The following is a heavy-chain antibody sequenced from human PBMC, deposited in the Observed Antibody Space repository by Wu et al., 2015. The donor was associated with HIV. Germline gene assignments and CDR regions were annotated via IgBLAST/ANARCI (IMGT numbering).Heavy chain of an antibody. V-gene: IGHV1-69*13. CDR2: LIPMYGAA. Sequence: QVQLLQSGAEVKNPGSSVRVSCKASGATFKSYALSWVRQAPGQGLEWMGRLIPMYGAANYAQKFQGRVTITADESTNTAYMDVSGLRSDDTAVYYCAGGGGRTSMDPFDFWGQGHWSPSRQ. D-gene: IGHD5-18*01. CDR1: GATFKSYA. J-gene: IGHJ4*02. CDR3: AGGGGRTSMDPFDF.